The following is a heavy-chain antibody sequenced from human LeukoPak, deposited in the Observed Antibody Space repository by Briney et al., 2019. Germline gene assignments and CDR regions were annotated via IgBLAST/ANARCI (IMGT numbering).Heavy chain of an antibody. D-gene: IGHD1-1*01. V-gene: IGHV1-18*01. J-gene: IGHJ5*02. CDR2: ISTYNGNT. CDR1: GYTSSTYG. Sequence: ASVKVSCKSSGYTSSTYGISRMRQAPGQGLEWMGWISTYNGNTNYAQKFQGRVTMTTDTSTSTAYMELRSLRSDDTAIYYCARDVPGSIGTTARFDPWGQGTLVTVSS. CDR3: ARDVPGSIGTTARFDP.